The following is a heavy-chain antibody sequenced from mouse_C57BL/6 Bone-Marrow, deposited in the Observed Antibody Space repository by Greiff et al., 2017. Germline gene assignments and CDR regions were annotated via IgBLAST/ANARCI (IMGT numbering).Heavy chain of an antibody. CDR1: GYTFTDYY. J-gene: IGHJ1*03. Sequence: LVESGAELVRPGASVKLSCKASGYTFTDYYINWVKQRPGQGLEWIARIYPGSGNTYYNEKFKGKATLTAEKSSSTAYMQLSSLTSEDSAVYFCARVALLVWYFDVWGTGTTVTVSS. CDR3: ARVALLVWYFDV. D-gene: IGHD1-1*01. V-gene: IGHV1-76*01. CDR2: IYPGSGNT.